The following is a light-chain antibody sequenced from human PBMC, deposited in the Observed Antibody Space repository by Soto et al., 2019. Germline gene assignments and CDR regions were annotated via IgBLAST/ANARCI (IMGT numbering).Light chain of an antibody. CDR2: EAS. CDR3: QQYEGLPYT. Sequence: DIQMTQSPSSVSASIGDRVTITCQASQDIGNYLNWFQQRPGRAPKLLISEASLFQPGVPSRFSGRHSGADFTLTISSLLPEDVATYYCQQYEGLPYTFGRGTKLEIK. V-gene: IGKV1-33*01. CDR1: QDIGNY. J-gene: IGKJ2*01.